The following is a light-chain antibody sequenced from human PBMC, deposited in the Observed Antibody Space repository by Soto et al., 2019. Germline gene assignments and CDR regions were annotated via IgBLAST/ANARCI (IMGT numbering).Light chain of an antibody. CDR3: CSYAGSTTQTYV. CDR2: EVS. CDR1: HSDVGSYNL. V-gene: IGLV2-23*02. J-gene: IGLJ1*01. Sequence: QSALTQPASVSGSPGQSITISCTGTHSDVGSYNLVSWYQQHPGKAIKVIIYEVSERPSGVSDRFSGSKSGNTASLMISGLQAEDEADYYCCSYAGSTTQTYVFGSGTKVTVL.